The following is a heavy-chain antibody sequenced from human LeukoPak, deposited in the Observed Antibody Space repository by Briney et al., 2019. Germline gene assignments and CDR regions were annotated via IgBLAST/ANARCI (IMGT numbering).Heavy chain of an antibody. J-gene: IGHJ6*03. V-gene: IGHV1-8*03. CDR2: MNPNSGNT. CDR3: ARDRLDSNYYYYYMDV. Sequence: GASVKVSCKASGYTFTSYDINWVRQATGQGLEWMGWMNPNSGNTGYAQKFQGRVTITRNTSISTAYMELSSLRSEDTAVYYCARDRLDSNYYYYYMDVWGKGTTVTVSS. CDR1: GYTFTSYD. D-gene: IGHD3-9*01.